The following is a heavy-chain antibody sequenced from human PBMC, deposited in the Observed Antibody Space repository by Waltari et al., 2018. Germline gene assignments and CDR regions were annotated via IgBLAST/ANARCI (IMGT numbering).Heavy chain of an antibody. D-gene: IGHD1-26*01. CDR1: GFTFSSYS. Sequence: EVQLVESGGGLVQPGGSLRLSCAASGFTFSSYSMNWVRQAPGKGLEWVSYISSSSSTIYYADSVKGRFTISRDNAKNSLYLQMNSLRAEDTAVYYCAREAGAVGATGYFQHWGQGTLVTVSS. V-gene: IGHV3-48*04. J-gene: IGHJ1*01. CDR2: ISSSSSTI. CDR3: AREAGAVGATGYFQH.